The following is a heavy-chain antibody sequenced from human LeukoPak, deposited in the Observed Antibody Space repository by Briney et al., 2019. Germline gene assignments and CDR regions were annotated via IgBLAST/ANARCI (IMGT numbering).Heavy chain of an antibody. Sequence: GGSLRLSCSASGFTFISYAMSWVRQAPGKGLEWVSAISGSGGSTYYADSVKGRFTISRDNSKNTLYLQMNSLRAEDTAVYYCATPSGYGDFRDYWGQGTLVTVSS. CDR2: ISGSGGST. J-gene: IGHJ4*02. CDR3: ATPSGYGDFRDY. D-gene: IGHD4-17*01. CDR1: GFTFISYA. V-gene: IGHV3-23*01.